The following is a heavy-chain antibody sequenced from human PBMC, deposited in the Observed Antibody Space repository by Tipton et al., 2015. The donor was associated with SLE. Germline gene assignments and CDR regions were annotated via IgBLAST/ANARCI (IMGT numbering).Heavy chain of an antibody. CDR1: GYSISSGYY. J-gene: IGHJ4*02. CDR3: ARILAAAGTGGY. Sequence: TLSLTCTVSGYSISSGYYWGWIRQPPGKGLEWIGSIYHSGSTYYNPSLKSRVTISVDTSKNQFSLKLSSVTAAYTAVYYWARILAAAGTGGYWGQGTLVTVSS. CDR2: IYHSGST. V-gene: IGHV4-38-2*02. D-gene: IGHD6-13*01.